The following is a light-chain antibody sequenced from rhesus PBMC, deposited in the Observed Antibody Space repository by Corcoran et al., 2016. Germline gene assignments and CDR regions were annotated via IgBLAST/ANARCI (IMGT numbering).Light chain of an antibody. J-gene: IGKJ4*01. Sequence: QVILTQSPASLSLSPGERATLSCRASQSVSSSLAWYQQKPGQAPKLLFYGASRRATGIPDRFSGSGSGTEFTLTISSLEAEDFGVYYCQKYSSPPLTFGGGTKVEVK. CDR3: QKYSSPPLT. CDR1: QSVSSS. V-gene: IGKV3-53*02. CDR2: GAS.